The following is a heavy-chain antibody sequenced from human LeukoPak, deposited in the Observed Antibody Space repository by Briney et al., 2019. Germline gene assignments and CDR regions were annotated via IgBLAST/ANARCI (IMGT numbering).Heavy chain of an antibody. V-gene: IGHV3-7*01. D-gene: IGHD3-3*01. J-gene: IGHJ6*02. Sequence: PGRSLRLSCAASGFTFSSYWMSWVRQAPGKGLEWVANIKQDGSEKYYVDSVKGRFTISRDNAKNSLYLQMNSLRAEDTAVYYCARDIAPPGYDFWSGYYSSRNYYYYYGMDVWGQGTTVTVSS. CDR2: IKQDGSEK. CDR3: ARDIAPPGYDFWSGYYSSRNYYYYYGMDV. CDR1: GFTFSSYW.